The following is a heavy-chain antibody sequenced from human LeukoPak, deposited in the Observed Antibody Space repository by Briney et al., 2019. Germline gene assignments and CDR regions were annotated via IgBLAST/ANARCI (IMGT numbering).Heavy chain of an antibody. CDR1: GFTFNSYS. CDR3: ARDNPGYGDYTVDY. Sequence: GGSLRLSCAASGFTFNSYSMNWVRQAPGKGLEWVSYISSSSSTIYYADSVKGRFTISRDNAKNSLYLQMNSLRAEDTAVYYCARDNPGYGDYTVDYWGQGTLVTVSS. V-gene: IGHV3-48*01. D-gene: IGHD4-17*01. CDR2: ISSSSSTI. J-gene: IGHJ4*02.